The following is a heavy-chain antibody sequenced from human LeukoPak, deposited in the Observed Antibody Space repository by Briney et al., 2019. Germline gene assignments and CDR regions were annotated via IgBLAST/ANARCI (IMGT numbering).Heavy chain of an antibody. D-gene: IGHD6-19*01. V-gene: IGHV3-23*01. CDR2: ITGSGGAT. CDR1: GFTFRSYA. Sequence: GGSLRLSCAASGFTFRSYAMSWVRQAPGKGLEWVSGITGSGGATYYADSVKGRFTISRDNSKNMLYLQVDTLRAEDTAVYYCARALTGYSSGWYWSLAYFDYWGQGTLVTVSS. CDR3: ARALTGYSSGWYWSLAYFDY. J-gene: IGHJ4*02.